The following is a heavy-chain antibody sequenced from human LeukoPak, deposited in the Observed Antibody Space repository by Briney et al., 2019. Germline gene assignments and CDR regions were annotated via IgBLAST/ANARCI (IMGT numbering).Heavy chain of an antibody. CDR1: GYTFTSYY. CDR2: INPSGGST. CDR3: ARPLVSYCSGGSCYRMDY. D-gene: IGHD2-15*01. J-gene: IGHJ4*02. V-gene: IGHV1-46*01. Sequence: GASVKVSCKASGYTFTSYYTHWVRQAPGQGLEWMGIINPSGGSTSYAQKFQGRVTMTRDMSTSTVYMELSSLRSEDTAVYYCARPLVSYCSGGSCYRMDYWGQGTLVTVSS.